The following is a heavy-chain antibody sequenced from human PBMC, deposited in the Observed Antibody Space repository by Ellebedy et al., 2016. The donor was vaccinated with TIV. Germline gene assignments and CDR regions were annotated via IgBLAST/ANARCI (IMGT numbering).Heavy chain of an antibody. Sequence: GESLKISCSASGFTFSSYAMHWVRQAPGKGLEYISAIVSNGDSTYYANSVKGRFIIPRDNSKNTLYLQMSSLRLEDTAVYYCVKAWGDWGQGTLVTVSS. CDR2: IVSNGDST. V-gene: IGHV3-64D*06. CDR1: GFTFSSYA. CDR3: VKAWGD. D-gene: IGHD3-16*01. J-gene: IGHJ4*02.